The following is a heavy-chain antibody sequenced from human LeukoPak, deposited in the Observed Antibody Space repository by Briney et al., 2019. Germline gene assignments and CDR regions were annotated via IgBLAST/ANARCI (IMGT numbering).Heavy chain of an antibody. J-gene: IGHJ4*02. CDR1: GFTFSDYA. Sequence: GRSLRLSCAASGFTFSDYAMHGVRQAPGKGLEWVAVISYDGSNKYYADSVKGRFTISRDNSKNTLYLQMNSLRTDDTAVYHCAKAGCSSTSCYTNCWGQGTLVTVSP. CDR2: ISYDGSNK. CDR3: AKAGCSSTSCYTNC. V-gene: IGHV3-30*18. D-gene: IGHD2-2*02.